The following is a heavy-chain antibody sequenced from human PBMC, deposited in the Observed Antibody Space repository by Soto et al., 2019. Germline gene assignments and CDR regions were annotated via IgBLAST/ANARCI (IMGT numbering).Heavy chain of an antibody. Sequence: QLQLQESGSRLVKPLQTLSLTCAVSGGSISSGGYSWSWIRQPPGKGLEWIGYIYHSGSTYYNPSLKSRVTISVDRSKNQFSLKLSSVTAADTAVYYCASRLTVVGGMDVWGQGTTVTVSS. CDR1: GGSISSGGYS. D-gene: IGHD2-15*01. V-gene: IGHV4-30-2*01. CDR3: ASRLTVVGGMDV. J-gene: IGHJ6*02. CDR2: IYHSGST.